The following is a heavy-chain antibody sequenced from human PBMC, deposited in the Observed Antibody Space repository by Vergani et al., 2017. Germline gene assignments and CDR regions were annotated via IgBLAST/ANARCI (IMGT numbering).Heavy chain of an antibody. J-gene: IGHJ5*02. Sequence: QVQLVESGGGVVQPGRSLRLFCAALGFIFSTYGMHWVRQAPGKGLEWVTVISYDGKDIHYADSVKGRFTISRDNSKNTLYLQMSSLRAEDTAVYFCTKDLTGSTCDWFDPWGQGTLVTVSS. V-gene: IGHV3-30*18. D-gene: IGHD1-14*01. CDR2: ISYDGKDI. CDR1: GFIFSTYG. CDR3: TKDLTGSTCDWFDP.